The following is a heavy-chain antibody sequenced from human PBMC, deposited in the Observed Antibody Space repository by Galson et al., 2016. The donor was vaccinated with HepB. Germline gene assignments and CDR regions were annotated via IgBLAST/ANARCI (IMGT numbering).Heavy chain of an antibody. J-gene: IGHJ6*02. Sequence: SLRLSCAASGFTFSTYGIHWVRQAPGKGLEWVAVIWYDGSNKYYGDSVKCRFTISRDNSKNTVYLQMNRLRDGDTAVYYCARVDHGVALSDHYYGMDVWGQGTTVTVSS. V-gene: IGHV3-33*01. CDR2: IWYDGSNK. CDR3: ARVDHGVALSDHYYGMDV. CDR1: GFTFSTYG. D-gene: IGHD5-12*01.